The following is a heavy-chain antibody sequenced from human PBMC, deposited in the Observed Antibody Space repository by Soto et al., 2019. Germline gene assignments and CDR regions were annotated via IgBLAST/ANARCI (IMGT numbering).Heavy chain of an antibody. Sequence: GETLKISCKGSGYSFTNYWIGWVRQMPGKGLEWMGIIYPGDSHAIYSPSFQGQVTMSADKPISTAYLQWSSLKASGTAMYYCARPYSGGPNDPFDVWGQGTMVTVSS. V-gene: IGHV5-51*04. J-gene: IGHJ3*01. D-gene: IGHD1-26*01. CDR1: GYSFTNYW. CDR2: IYPGDSHA. CDR3: ARPYSGGPNDPFDV.